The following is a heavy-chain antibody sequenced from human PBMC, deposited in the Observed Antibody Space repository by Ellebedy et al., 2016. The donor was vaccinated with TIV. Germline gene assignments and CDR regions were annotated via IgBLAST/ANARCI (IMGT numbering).Heavy chain of an antibody. CDR1: GFSLSTCEMS. CDR3: ARTRRASGTYREDFDY. D-gene: IGHD3-10*01. V-gene: IGHV2-70*01. CDR2: IDCTDDK. Sequence: SGPTLVKPTQTLTLTCTFSGFSLSTCEMSVSWIRQPPGKALEWLAVIDCTDDKYYSTSLKTRLTISKDTSKNQVVLTMTNMDPVDTATYYCARTRRASGTYREDFDYWGQGTLVTVSS. J-gene: IGHJ4*02.